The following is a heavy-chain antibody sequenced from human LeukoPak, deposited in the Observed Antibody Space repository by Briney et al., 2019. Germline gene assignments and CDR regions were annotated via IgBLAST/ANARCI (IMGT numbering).Heavy chain of an antibody. Sequence: GSSVKVSCKASGGTFSSYAISWVRQAPGQGLECMGGIIPIFGTANYAQKFQGRVTITADESTSTAYMELSSLRSEDTAVYYCARGGDYYDSSGYTPFDPWGQGTLVTVSS. CDR2: IIPIFGTA. CDR1: GGTFSSYA. V-gene: IGHV1-69*01. D-gene: IGHD3-22*01. CDR3: ARGGDYYDSSGYTPFDP. J-gene: IGHJ5*02.